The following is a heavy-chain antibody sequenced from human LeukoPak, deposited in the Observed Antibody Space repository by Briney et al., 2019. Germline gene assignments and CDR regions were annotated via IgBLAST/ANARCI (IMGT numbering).Heavy chain of an antibody. V-gene: IGHV1-3*02. CDR1: GYTFTDYA. CDR3: ARSPGGNARTWLDY. J-gene: IGHJ4*02. D-gene: IGHD1-14*01. Sequence: ASVKVSCKASGYTFTDYALHWVRQAPGQRLEWMGWTNGATGNTRFSQGFQDRLTITIDTSASTAYMELSSLRSEDTAVYYCARSPGGNARTWLDYWGQGTLVTVSS. CDR2: TNGATGNT.